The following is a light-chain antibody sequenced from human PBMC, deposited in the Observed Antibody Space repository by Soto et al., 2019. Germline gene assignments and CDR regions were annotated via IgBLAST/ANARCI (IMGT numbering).Light chain of an antibody. CDR1: SSDVGGYNY. Sequence: QSALTQPASVSGSPGQSITISCTGTSSDVGGYNYVSWYQQHPRKAPKLMIYDVSNRPSGVSNRFSGSKSGNTASLTISGLPAEDEADYYCSSYTSSSTRVFGTGTKLTVL. V-gene: IGLV2-14*01. CDR3: SSYTSSSTRV. J-gene: IGLJ1*01. CDR2: DVS.